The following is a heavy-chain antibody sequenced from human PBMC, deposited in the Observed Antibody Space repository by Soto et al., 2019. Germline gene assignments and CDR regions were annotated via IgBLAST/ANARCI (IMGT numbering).Heavy chain of an antibody. CDR2: IYVTGAV. J-gene: IGHJ5*02. D-gene: IGHD2-21*01. V-gene: IGHV4-31*03. CDR3: ARLRIATNNYKWFDP. CDR1: GAALNSGNYY. Sequence: SETLSLTCCVSGAALNSGNYYWSWIRQVPGKGLEWIGHIYVTGAVDYNPSLRDRITISQDTSERQFSLNLRLVTAADTAVYYCARLRIATNNYKWFDPWGQGTLVTV.